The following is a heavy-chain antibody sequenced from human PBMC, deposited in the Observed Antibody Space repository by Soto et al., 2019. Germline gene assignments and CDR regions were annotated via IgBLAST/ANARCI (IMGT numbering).Heavy chain of an antibody. V-gene: IGHV3-21*01. CDR3: ARDMYYYDSSGFKAFDI. J-gene: IGHJ3*02. Sequence: GGSLRLSCAASGFTFSSYSMNWVRQAPGKGLEWVSSISSSSSYIYYADSVKGRFTISRDNAKNSLYLQMNSLRAEDTAVYYCARDMYYYDSSGFKAFDIWGQGTMVTVSS. D-gene: IGHD3-22*01. CDR2: ISSSSSYI. CDR1: GFTFSSYS.